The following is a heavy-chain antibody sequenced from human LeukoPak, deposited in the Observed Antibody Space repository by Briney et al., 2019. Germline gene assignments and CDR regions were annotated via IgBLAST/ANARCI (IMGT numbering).Heavy chain of an antibody. V-gene: IGHV3-30*04. CDR2: ISYDGRNK. D-gene: IGHD6-19*01. J-gene: IGHJ4*02. CDR1: GFTFSSYA. CDR3: ARGPTWYSSGWYIDY. Sequence: GGFLRLSCAASGFTFSSYAMHWVRQAPGKWLEWVAVISYDGRNKYCADSVKSRFTLSRDNSKNTLYLQMNSLRAEDTAVYYCARGPTWYSSGWYIDYWGQGTLVTVSS.